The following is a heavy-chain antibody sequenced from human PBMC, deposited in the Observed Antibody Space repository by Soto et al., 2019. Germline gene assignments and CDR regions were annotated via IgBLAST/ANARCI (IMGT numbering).Heavy chain of an antibody. D-gene: IGHD3-22*01. V-gene: IGHV1-69*12. CDR1: GGTFSSYA. J-gene: IGHJ3*02. CDR3: ARDPAVYYDSSGYSYAFDI. Sequence: QVQLVQSGAEVKKPGSSVKVSCKASGGTFSSYAISWVRQAPGQGLEWMGGIIPICGTANYAQKFQGRVTITADESTSTAYMELSSLRSEDTAVYYCARDPAVYYDSSGYSYAFDIWGQGTMVTVSS. CDR2: IIPICGTA.